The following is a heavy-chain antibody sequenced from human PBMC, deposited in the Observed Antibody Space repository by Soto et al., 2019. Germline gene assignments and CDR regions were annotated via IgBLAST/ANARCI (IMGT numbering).Heavy chain of an antibody. Sequence: GGSLRLSCAASGFTFSSYAMSWVRQAPGKGLEWVSAISGSGGSTYYADSVQGRFTMSRDNSKNMLYLQMNSLRAEDTAVYYCANCSSTSNPYYFDYWGQGTLVTVSS. CDR1: GFTFSSYA. J-gene: IGHJ4*02. CDR3: ANCSSTSNPYYFDY. V-gene: IGHV3-23*01. D-gene: IGHD2-2*01. CDR2: ISGSGGST.